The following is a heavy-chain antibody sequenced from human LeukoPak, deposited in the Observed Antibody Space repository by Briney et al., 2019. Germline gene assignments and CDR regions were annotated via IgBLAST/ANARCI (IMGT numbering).Heavy chain of an antibody. J-gene: IGHJ4*02. V-gene: IGHV4-59*12. CDR2: VYYSGTT. CDR1: GGSISSYY. D-gene: IGHD6-13*01. CDR3: ARGSREQQLVRLGTSTRRVSRAFDY. Sequence: PSETLSLTCTVAGGSISSYYWSWIRQPPGKGLEWIGYVYYSGTTNYNPSLKSRVTISVDTSKNQFSLKLSSVTAADTAVYYCARGSREQQLVRLGTSTRRVSRAFDYWGQGTLVTVSS.